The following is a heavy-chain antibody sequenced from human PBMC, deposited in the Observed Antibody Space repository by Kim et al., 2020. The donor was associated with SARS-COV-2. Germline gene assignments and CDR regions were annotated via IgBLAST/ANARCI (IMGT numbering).Heavy chain of an antibody. V-gene: IGHV4-34*01. CDR1: GGSFSGYY. CDR3: ARDGGSWGSLRLGFYFDY. J-gene: IGHJ4*02. D-gene: IGHD5-12*01. CDR2: INHSGST. Sequence: SETLSLTCAVYGGSFSGYYWSWIRQPPGKGLEWIGEINHSGSTNYNPSLKSRVTISVDTSKNQFSLKLSSVTAADTAVYYCARDGGSWGSLRLGFYFDYWGQGTLVTVSS.